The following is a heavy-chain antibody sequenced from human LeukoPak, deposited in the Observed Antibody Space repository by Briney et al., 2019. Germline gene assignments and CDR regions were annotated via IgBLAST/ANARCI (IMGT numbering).Heavy chain of an antibody. CDR1: SPTFRTSY. CDR3: ASDNWRSAYDT. J-gene: IGHJ3*02. CDR2: ISTDGAQT. V-gene: IGHV3-74*01. D-gene: IGHD1-20*01. Sequence: GPCLRLSCAASSPTFRTSYMYWARQGPGKGLMGISRISTDGAQTLHADSVQGRFTISRDNAQNTLYLEMNRLRVEDTAVYFCASDNWRSAYDTWGQGTVVTVSS.